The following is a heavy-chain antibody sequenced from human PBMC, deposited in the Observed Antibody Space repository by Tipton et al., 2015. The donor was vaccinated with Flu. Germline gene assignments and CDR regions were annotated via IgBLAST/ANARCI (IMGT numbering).Heavy chain of an antibody. Sequence: TLSLTCTVSGGSISSSSYYWGWIRQPPGKGLEWIGSIYYSGSTYYNSSLKSRVTISVDTSKNQFSLKLSSVTAADTAVYYCARDPTTGVPVSTRVGYFDYWGQGTLVTVSS. CDR2: IYYSGST. D-gene: IGHD4-23*01. CDR3: ARDPTTGVPVSTRVGYFDY. V-gene: IGHV4-39*07. CDR1: GGSISSSSYY. J-gene: IGHJ4*02.